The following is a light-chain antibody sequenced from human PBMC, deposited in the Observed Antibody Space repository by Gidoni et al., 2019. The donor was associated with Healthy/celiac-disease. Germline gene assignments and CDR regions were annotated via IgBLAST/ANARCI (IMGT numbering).Light chain of an antibody. J-gene: IGLJ3*02. CDR3: SSYTSSSTFWV. Sequence: QSALTPPALVSGSPGQSITISCTGTSSDVGGYNYVSWYQQHPGKAPKPMIYEVSNRPSGVSNRFSGSKSGNTASLTISGLQAEDEADYYCSSYTSSSTFWVFGGGTKLTVL. CDR2: EVS. CDR1: SSDVGGYNY. V-gene: IGLV2-14*01.